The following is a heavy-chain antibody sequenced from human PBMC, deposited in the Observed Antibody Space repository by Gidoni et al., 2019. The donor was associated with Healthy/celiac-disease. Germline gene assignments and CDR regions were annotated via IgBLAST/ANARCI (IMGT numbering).Heavy chain of an antibody. CDR3: AREANYYDSSGYHKAFDI. V-gene: IGHV3-53*02. D-gene: IGHD3-22*01. J-gene: IGHJ3*02. CDR1: GFTVSSNY. CDR2: IYSGGST. Sequence: EVQLVETGGGLIQPGGSLRLSCAASGFTVSSNYMSWVRQAPGKGLEWVSVIYSGGSTYYADSVKGRFTISRDNSKNTLYLQMNSLRAEDTAVYYCAREANYYDSSGYHKAFDIWGQGTMVTVSS.